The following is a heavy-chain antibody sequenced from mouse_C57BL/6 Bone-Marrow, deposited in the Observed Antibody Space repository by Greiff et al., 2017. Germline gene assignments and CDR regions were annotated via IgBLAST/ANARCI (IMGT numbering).Heavy chain of an antibody. J-gene: IGHJ3*01. CDR2: ISSGGSYT. V-gene: IGHV5-6*02. CDR3: ARRSGAY. Sequence: EVKLMESGGDLVKPGGSLKLSCAASGFTFSSYGMSWVRPTPDKRLEWVATISSGGSYTYYPDSVKGRFTISRDNAKNTLYLQMSSLKSEDTAMYYCARRSGAYWGQGTLVTVSA. CDR1: GFTFSSYG. D-gene: IGHD1-3*01.